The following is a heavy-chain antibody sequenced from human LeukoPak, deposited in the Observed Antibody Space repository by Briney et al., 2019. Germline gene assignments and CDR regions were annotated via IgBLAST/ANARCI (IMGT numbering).Heavy chain of an antibody. V-gene: IGHV3-30*03. CDR3: ARSRRRELLRTYFDY. CDR2: ISYDGSNK. D-gene: IGHD1-26*01. CDR1: GFTFSSYG. J-gene: IGHJ4*02. Sequence: GGSLRLSCAASGFTFSSYGMHWVRQAPGKGLEWVAVISYDGSNKYYADSVKGRFTISRDNSKNTLYLQMNSLRAEDTAVYYCARSRRRELLRTYFDYWGQGTLVTVSS.